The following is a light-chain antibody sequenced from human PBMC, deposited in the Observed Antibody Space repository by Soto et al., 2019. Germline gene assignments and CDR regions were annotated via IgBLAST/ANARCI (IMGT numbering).Light chain of an antibody. CDR2: GAS. CDR1: QRVSSS. J-gene: IGKJ1*01. CDR3: QQYGGSPRT. V-gene: IGKV3-20*01. Sequence: EIVVTQSPGTLSLSPGEGATLSCRASQRVSSSLAWYQQKRGQAPRLLIHGASSRATGIPDRFSGSGSGTAFTLTISRLEPEDFAVYYCQQYGGSPRTFGQGTKVEVK.